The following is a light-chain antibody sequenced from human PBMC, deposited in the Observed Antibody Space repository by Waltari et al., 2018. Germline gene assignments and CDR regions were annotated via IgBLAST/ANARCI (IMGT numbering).Light chain of an antibody. CDR3: AAWDDSLNGPV. CDR2: SNN. V-gene: IGLV1-44*01. Sequence: QSVLTQPPSASGTPGQRVTISCSGSSSNIGSNTVNWYQQLPGTAPKLLIYSNNPRTSGVTDRFSGSTSGISASLAISGLQSEDEADYYCAAWDDSLNGPVFGGGTKLTVL. CDR1: SSNIGSNT. J-gene: IGLJ2*01.